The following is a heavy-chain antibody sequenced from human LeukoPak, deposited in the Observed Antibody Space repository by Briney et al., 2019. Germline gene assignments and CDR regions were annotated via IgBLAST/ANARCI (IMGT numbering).Heavy chain of an antibody. CDR3: ARDVYCGGDCSYFDS. D-gene: IGHD2-21*02. Sequence: SETLSLTCTVSGGSLSSYYWSWTRQPPRKGLEWIGYIYSTGTTNHNPSLRGRVTLSVDTSKNQFSLKLSSVTAADAAVYYCARDVYCGGDCSYFDSWGQGTLVTVSS. CDR1: GGSLSSYY. V-gene: IGHV4-59*01. J-gene: IGHJ4*02. CDR2: IYSTGTT.